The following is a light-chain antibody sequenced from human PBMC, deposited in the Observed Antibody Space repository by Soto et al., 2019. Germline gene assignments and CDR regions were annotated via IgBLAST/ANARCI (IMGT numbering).Light chain of an antibody. Sequence: IQVTQSPSSLSASVGGRVTITCRASDTINTYLNWYQQKPGKPPRLLIYLASSLQSGVPVRFSGSGSGTEFTLTISSLQREDFTTYCCQQDYNFPRTFGLGTMVDI. CDR1: DTINTY. V-gene: IGKV1-39*01. CDR3: QQDYNFPRT. CDR2: LAS. J-gene: IGKJ1*01.